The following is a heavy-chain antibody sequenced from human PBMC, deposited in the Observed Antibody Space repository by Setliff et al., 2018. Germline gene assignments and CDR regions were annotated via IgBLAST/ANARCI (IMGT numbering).Heavy chain of an antibody. CDR2: INTNTGNP. CDR1: GYTFTSYA. D-gene: IGHD2-21*01. CDR3: ATSRAPRVVLAADFDL. J-gene: IGHJ4*02. Sequence: ASVKVSCKASGYTFTSYAMNWVRQAPGQGLEWMGWINTNTGNPTYAQGFTGRFVFSLDTSVNTAHLQISSLTAEDTAVYYCATSRAPRVVLAADFDLWGQGTLVTVSS. V-gene: IGHV7-4-1*02.